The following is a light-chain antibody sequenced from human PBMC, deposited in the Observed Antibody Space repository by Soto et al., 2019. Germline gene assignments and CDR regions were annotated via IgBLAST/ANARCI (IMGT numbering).Light chain of an antibody. Sequence: QSVLTQPPSVSGSPGQSVTISCTVTSSDVGDYEHVSWYQQAPGTAPKLIIFDVTNRPSGVPDRFSGSKSGNTPSLTIFGLQAEDEADYYCSSYTNINTRACVFGTGTKLTVL. V-gene: IGLV2-18*02. CDR3: SSYTNINTRACV. CDR2: DVT. J-gene: IGLJ1*01. CDR1: SSDVGDYEH.